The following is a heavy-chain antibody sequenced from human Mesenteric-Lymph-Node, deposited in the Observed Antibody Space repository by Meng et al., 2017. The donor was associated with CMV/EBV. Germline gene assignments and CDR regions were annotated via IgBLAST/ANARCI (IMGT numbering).Heavy chain of an antibody. Sequence: SVSSSSYYWSWIRKPPGKGLEWIGYIFYGGSTDYNPSLKSRVTISVDTSKNQFSLKLSSVTGADTAVYYCAREALAHCGGDCYPFDYWGQGTLVTVSS. CDR1: SVSSSSYY. D-gene: IGHD2-21*01. J-gene: IGHJ4*02. CDR3: AREALAHCGGDCYPFDY. V-gene: IGHV4-61*01. CDR2: IFYGGST.